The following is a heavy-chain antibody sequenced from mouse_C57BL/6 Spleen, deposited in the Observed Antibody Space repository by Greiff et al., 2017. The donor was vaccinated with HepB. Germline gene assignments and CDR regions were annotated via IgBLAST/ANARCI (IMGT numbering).Heavy chain of an antibody. CDR3: ARGYDGYYVLDY. CDR1: GYAFSSYW. Sequence: QVHVKQSGAELVKPGASVKISCKASGYAFSSYWMNWVKQRPGKGLEWIGQIYPGDGDTNYNGKFKGKATLTADKSSSTAYMQHSSLTSEDSAVYFCARGYDGYYVLDYWGQGTTLTVSS. CDR2: IYPGDGDT. J-gene: IGHJ2*01. D-gene: IGHD2-3*01. V-gene: IGHV1-80*01.